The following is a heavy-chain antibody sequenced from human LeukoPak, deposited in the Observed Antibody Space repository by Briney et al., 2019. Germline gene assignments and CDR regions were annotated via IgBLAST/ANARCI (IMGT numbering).Heavy chain of an antibody. D-gene: IGHD2-15*01. CDR2: IYYSGST. J-gene: IGHJ4*02. CDR3: ARATLRTFDY. Sequence: SETLSLTCTVSGGSISSSSYYWGWIRQPPGKGLEWIGTIYYSGSTYYNPSLQSRVTISADTPKNQFSLKLSSVTAVDTAVYYCARATLRTFDYWGQGTLVTVSS. V-gene: IGHV4-39*01. CDR1: GGSISSSSYY.